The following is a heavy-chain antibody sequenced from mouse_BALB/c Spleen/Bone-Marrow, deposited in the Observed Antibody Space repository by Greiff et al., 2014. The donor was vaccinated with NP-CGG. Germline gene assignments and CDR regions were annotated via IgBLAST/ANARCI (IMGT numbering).Heavy chain of an antibody. CDR1: GFTFTDYY. V-gene: IGHV7-3*02. Sequence: DVMLVESGGGLVQPGGSLRLSCATSGFTFTDYYMSWVRQPPGKALEWLGFIRNKANGYTTEYSASVKGRFTISRDNSQSILYLQMNTLRAEDSATYYCAREISWYFDVWGAGTTVTVSS. CDR2: IRNKANGYTT. CDR3: AREISWYFDV. J-gene: IGHJ1*01.